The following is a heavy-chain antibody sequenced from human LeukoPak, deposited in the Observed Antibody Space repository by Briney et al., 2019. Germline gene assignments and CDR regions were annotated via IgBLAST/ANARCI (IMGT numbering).Heavy chain of an antibody. CDR2: INPNSGGT. D-gene: IGHD1-26*01. CDR3: AREAYSGSYPDY. CDR1: GYTFTGYY. Sequence: ASVKVSCKASGYTFTGYYMHWVRQAPGQGLEWMGWINPNSGGTSYAQKFQGRVTMTRDTSISTAYMELSRLRSDDTAVYYCAREAYSGSYPDYWGQGTLVTVSS. J-gene: IGHJ4*02. V-gene: IGHV1-2*02.